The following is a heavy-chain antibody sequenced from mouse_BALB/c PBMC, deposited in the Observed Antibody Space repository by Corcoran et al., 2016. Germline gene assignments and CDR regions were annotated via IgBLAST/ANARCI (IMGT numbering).Heavy chain of an antibody. V-gene: IGHV14-3*02. Sequence: EVQLQQSGAELVKPGASVKLSCTASGFNIKDTYVHWVKQRPEQGLEWIGRIDPANGNTKYDPKFQGKATITADTSSNTAYLQLSSLTSEDTAVYYCASMVTTYWYFDVWGAGTTVTVSS. J-gene: IGHJ1*01. CDR1: GFNIKDTY. D-gene: IGHD2-1*01. CDR2: IDPANGNT. CDR3: ASMVTTYWYFDV.